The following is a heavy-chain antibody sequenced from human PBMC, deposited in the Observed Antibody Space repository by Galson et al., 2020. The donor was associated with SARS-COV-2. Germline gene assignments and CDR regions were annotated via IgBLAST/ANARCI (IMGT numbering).Heavy chain of an antibody. D-gene: IGHD3-16*01. V-gene: IGHV3-74*01. J-gene: IGHJ6*02. CDR3: AREGEDTWYDYVMDV. CDR1: GFTFSTHW. Sequence: GESLKISCAASGFTFSTHWMHWVRQAPGKGLVWVARINSEGGRTIYADSVKGRFTISRDNAKNTLYLQMNSVRAEDTAAYFCAREGEDTWYDYVMDVWGQGTTVTVSS. CDR2: INSEGGRT.